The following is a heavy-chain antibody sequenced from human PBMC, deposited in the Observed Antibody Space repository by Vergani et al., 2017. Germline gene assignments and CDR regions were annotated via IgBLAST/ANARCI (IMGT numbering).Heavy chain of an antibody. CDR1: GGSFSGYY. D-gene: IGHD1-1*01. V-gene: IGHV4-34*01. J-gene: IGHJ6*03. CDR3: ARGTPWNDDRPPYYYCYMDV. CDR2: INHSGST. Sequence: QVQLQQWGAGLLKPSETLSLTCAVYGGSFSGYYWSWIRQPPGKGLEWIGEINHSGSTNYNPSLKSRVTISVDTSKNQFSLKLSSVTGADTAVYYCARGTPWNDDRPPYYYCYMDVWGKG.